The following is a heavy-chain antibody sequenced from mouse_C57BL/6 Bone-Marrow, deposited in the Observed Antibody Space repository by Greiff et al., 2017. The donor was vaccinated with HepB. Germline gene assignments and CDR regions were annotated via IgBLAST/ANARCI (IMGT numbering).Heavy chain of an antibody. V-gene: IGHV1-69*01. Sequence: VKLMESGAELVMPGASVKLSCKASGYTFTSYWMHWVKQRPGQGLEWIGEIDPSDSYTNYNQKFKGKSTLTVDKSSSTAYMQLSSLTSEDSAVYYCARGGYYRFDYWGQGTTLTVSS. D-gene: IGHD2-3*01. CDR3: ARGGYYRFDY. CDR1: GYTFTSYW. CDR2: IDPSDSYT. J-gene: IGHJ2*01.